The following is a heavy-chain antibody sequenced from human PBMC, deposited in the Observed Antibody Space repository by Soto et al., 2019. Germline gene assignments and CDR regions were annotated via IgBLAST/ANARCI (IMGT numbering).Heavy chain of an antibody. V-gene: IGHV3-21*01. CDR2: ISSSSSYI. Sequence: GGSLRLSCAASGFTFSSYSMNWVRQAPGKGLEWVSSISSSSSYIYYADSVKGRFTISRDNAKNSLYLQMNSLRAEDTAVYYCARAQIQLRSYGMDVWGQGTTVTVSS. CDR3: ARAQIQLRSYGMDV. D-gene: IGHD5-18*01. CDR1: GFTFSSYS. J-gene: IGHJ6*02.